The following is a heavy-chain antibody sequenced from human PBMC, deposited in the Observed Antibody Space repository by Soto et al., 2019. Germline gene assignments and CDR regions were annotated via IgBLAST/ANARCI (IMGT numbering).Heavy chain of an antibody. CDR2: ISYDGSNK. CDR1: GFTFSSYA. CDR3: ARDEDIVVVVAAQLPDY. Sequence: PGGSLRLSCAASGFTFSSYAMHWVRQAPGKGLEWVAVISYDGSNKYYADSVKGRFTISRDNSKNTLYLQMNSLRAEDTAVYYCARDEDIVVVVAAQLPDYWGQGILVTVSS. J-gene: IGHJ4*02. D-gene: IGHD2-15*01. V-gene: IGHV3-30-3*01.